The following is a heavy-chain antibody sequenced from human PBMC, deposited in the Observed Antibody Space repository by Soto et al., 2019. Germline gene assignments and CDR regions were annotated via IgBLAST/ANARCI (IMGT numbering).Heavy chain of an antibody. V-gene: IGHV4-4*07. CDR2: IYSSGNT. J-gene: IGHJ5*02. D-gene: IGHD3-3*01. Sequence: TLSLTCSVSGGTISGYYWTWIRQPAGKGLEWIGRIYSSGNTKYNPSLQSRVTMSLDTSNNQFSLRLTSVTAADSAVYYCARGQRFSDWFDPWGQGTLVTVSS. CDR3: ARGQRFSDWFDP. CDR1: GGTISGYY.